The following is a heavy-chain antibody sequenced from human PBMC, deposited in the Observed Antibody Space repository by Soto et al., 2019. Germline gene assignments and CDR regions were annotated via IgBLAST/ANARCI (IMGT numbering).Heavy chain of an antibody. J-gene: IGHJ4*02. D-gene: IGHD3-16*02. V-gene: IGHV1-18*01. CDR1: GYTFSDYG. CDR2: VNTYNGNT. CDR3: ARGFIPENY. Sequence: QVHLVQSEGEVKKPGASVKVSCKTSGYTFSDYGVSWVRKAPGQGLQWMGWVNTYNGNTRYEQKFQDRVTLTMDASTRTVFLELTNLKFDDAAVYYCARGFIPENYWGQGTRVTVSS.